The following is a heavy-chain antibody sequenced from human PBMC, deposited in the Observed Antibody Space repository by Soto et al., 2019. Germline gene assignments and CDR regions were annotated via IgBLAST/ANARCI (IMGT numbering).Heavy chain of an antibody. Sequence: WQTLSLTCAISWDGVSSNSAAWNWIRQPPSRGLEWLGRTYYRSKWYHDYAVSVKSRITINPDTSKNQLSLRLSSVRPEDTAMYYCPREELAAGRWRGMDVWGQGTRVTVSS. J-gene: IGHJ6*02. D-gene: IGHD6-13*01. CDR2: TYYRSKWYH. V-gene: IGHV6-1*01. CDR1: WDGVSSNSAA. CDR3: PREELAAGRWRGMDV.